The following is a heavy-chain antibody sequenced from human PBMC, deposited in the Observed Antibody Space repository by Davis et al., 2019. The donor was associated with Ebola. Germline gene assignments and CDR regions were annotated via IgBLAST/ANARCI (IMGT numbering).Heavy chain of an antibody. CDR2: MNPNSGNT. J-gene: IGHJ6*02. Sequence: ASVKVSCKASGYTFTSYDINWVRQATGQGLEWMGWMNPNSGNTGYAQKFQGRVTMTRNTSISTAYMELSSLRSEDTAVYYCARTKPAGRYCSSTSWSKYYYGMDVWGQGTTVTVSS. V-gene: IGHV1-8*01. CDR3: ARTKPAGRYCSSTSWSKYYYGMDV. CDR1: GYTFTSYD. D-gene: IGHD2-2*01.